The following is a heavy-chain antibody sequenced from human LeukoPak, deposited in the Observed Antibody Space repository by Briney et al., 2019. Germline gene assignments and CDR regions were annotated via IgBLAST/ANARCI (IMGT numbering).Heavy chain of an antibody. V-gene: IGHV3-23*01. CDR1: GFTFSTYA. J-gene: IGHJ4*02. D-gene: IGHD1-14*01. Sequence: GGSLRLSCAASGFTFSTYAMSWVRQAPGKGLDWVSGISASGNSPYYADSVKGRFSISRDNSKNTLFLQMNSLRAEDTAVYYCAKGRTNIDSWGQGTLVTVSS. CDR2: ISASGNSP. CDR3: AKGRTNIDS.